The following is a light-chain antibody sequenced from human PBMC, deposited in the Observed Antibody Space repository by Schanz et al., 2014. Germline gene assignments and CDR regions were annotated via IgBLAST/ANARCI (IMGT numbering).Light chain of an antibody. V-gene: IGKV3D-20*02. CDR1: QSVDSGY. Sequence: EIMMTQSPATLSLSPGQRATLSCRTSQSVDSGYLAWYQQKPGQAPRLLIYAASSRATGIPARFSGSGSGTDFTLTINSLEPEDFAVYYCQQRSSWPLTFGGGTKVEIK. J-gene: IGKJ4*01. CDR3: QQRSSWPLT. CDR2: AAS.